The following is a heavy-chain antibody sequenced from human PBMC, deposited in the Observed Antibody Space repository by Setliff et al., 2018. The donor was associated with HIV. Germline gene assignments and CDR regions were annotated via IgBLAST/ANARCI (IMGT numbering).Heavy chain of an antibody. CDR2: IYYSGST. CDR3: ARQFPPYHSGAHYPDL. Sequence: PSETLSLTCIVSGGSISSSSHYWGWIRQPPGKGLEWIGNIYYSGSTYYNPSLKSRVTISVDTSKNQFSLKLTSVTAADAAIYYCARQFPPYHSGAHYPDLWSQGTLVTVSS. J-gene: IGHJ5*02. V-gene: IGHV4-39*07. D-gene: IGHD6-19*01. CDR1: GGSISSSSHY.